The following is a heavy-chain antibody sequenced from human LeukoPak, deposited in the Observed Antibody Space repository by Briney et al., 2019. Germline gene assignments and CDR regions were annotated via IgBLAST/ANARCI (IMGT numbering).Heavy chain of an antibody. V-gene: IGHV1-46*01. CDR2: TNPSGGST. CDR1: GYIFTTYY. D-gene: IGHD3-10*01. Sequence: GASVKVSCKASGYIFTTYYMHWLRQAPGQGPEWMGITNPSGGSTSYAQKFQGRVTMTRDTSTSTVYMELSSLRSEDTAVYYCARDGYYGSGSYCGYWGQGTLVTVSS. J-gene: IGHJ4*02. CDR3: ARDGYYGSGSYCGY.